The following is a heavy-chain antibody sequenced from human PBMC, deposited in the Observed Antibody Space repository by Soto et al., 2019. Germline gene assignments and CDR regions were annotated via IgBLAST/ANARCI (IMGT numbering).Heavy chain of an antibody. D-gene: IGHD1-7*01. CDR3: ARQIRNYDSWRNEYYYYGLDV. J-gene: IGHJ6*02. CDR1: EYSFSTYW. CDR2: IYPGDSDT. V-gene: IGHV5-51*01. Sequence: PGESLKISCKGSEYSFSTYWIAWVRQMPGKGLEWMGIIYPGDSDTRYSPSFQGQVTISADKSSSTAHLQWSSLKASDTAMYYCARQIRNYDSWRNEYYYYGLDVWGQGTTVTVSS.